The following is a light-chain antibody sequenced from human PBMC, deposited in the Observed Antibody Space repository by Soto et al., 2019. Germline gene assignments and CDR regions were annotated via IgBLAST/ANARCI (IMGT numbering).Light chain of an antibody. CDR2: GAS. V-gene: IGKV3D-15*01. CDR3: HHYKNFPPYT. Sequence: DIVMTRSPATLSVSPGETATLSCRASQTIGSDLAWYQQKPGQTPRLLIFGASNRATGIPARFSGSGSGTDFTLTISSLQSEDFAVYYCHHYKNFPPYTFGQGTKLEIK. J-gene: IGKJ2*01. CDR1: QTIGSD.